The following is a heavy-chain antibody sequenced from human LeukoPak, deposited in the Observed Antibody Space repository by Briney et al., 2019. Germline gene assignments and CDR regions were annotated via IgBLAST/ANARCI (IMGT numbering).Heavy chain of an antibody. CDR2: INPNSGGT. CDR3: ARARGEYYYDSSGYYYYYYYMDV. D-gene: IGHD3-22*01. J-gene: IGHJ6*03. CDR1: GYTFTGYY. V-gene: IGHV1-2*02. Sequence: ASVKVSCKASGYTFTGYYMHWVRQAPGQGLEWMGWINPNSGGTNYAQKFQGRVTMTRDTSISTAYMELSRLRSDDTAVYYCARARGEYYYDSSGYYYYYYYMDVWGKGTTVTISS.